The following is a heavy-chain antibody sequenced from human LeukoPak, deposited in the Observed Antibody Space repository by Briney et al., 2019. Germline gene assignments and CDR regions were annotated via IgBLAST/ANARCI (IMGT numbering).Heavy chain of an antibody. CDR3: AKPQGSEWLRLGGVDY. V-gene: IGHV3-23*01. CDR2: ISGSGGST. Sequence: GGSLRLSCAASGFTFSIYAMSWVRQAPGKGLEWVSAISGSGGSTYYADSVKGRFTISRDNSKNTLYLQMNSLRAEDTAVYYCAKPQGSEWLRLGGVDYWGQGTLVTVSS. D-gene: IGHD5-12*01. J-gene: IGHJ4*02. CDR1: GFTFSIYA.